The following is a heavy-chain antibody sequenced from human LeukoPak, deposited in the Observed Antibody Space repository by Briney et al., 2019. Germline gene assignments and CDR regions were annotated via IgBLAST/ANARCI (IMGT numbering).Heavy chain of an antibody. V-gene: IGHV3-23*01. CDR3: AKPIVPSAISGAAFDI. J-gene: IGHJ3*02. CDR2: VNGSGGSK. CDR1: GFTFSSYA. D-gene: IGHD2-2*02. Sequence: GGSLRLSCAASGFTFSSYAMSWVRQAPRKGLEWVSAVNGSGGSKYYADSVKGRFTISRDNSKNTVYLQMNSLRADDTAVYYCAKPIVPSAISGAAFDIWGQGTMVTVSS.